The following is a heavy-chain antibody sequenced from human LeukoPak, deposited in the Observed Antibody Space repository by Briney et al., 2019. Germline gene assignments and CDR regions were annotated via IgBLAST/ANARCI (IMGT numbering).Heavy chain of an antibody. CDR1: GFTFSSYA. D-gene: IGHD3-22*01. Sequence: PGRSLRLSCAASGFTFSSYAMHWVRQAPGKGLEWVAVISYDGSNKYYADSVKGRFTISRDNSKNTLYLQMNSLRAEDTAVYYCARSGYYDSSGYYGAYYFDYWGQGTLVTVSS. J-gene: IGHJ4*02. CDR3: ARSGYYDSSGYYGAYYFDY. V-gene: IGHV3-30*04. CDR2: ISYDGSNK.